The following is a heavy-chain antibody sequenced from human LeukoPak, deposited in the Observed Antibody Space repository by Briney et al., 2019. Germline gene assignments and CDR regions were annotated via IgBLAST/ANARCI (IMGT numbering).Heavy chain of an antibody. D-gene: IGHD2-2*01. CDR3: ARSLLKPAATPFAP. CDR1: GFTFTSSA. CDR2: IVVGSGNT. Sequence: SVKVSCKASGFTFTSSAMQWVRQARGQRLEWIGWIVVGSGNTNYAQKFQGRVTITADKSTSTAYMELSSLRSEDTAVYYCARSLLKPAATPFAPGGQGTLVTVSS. J-gene: IGHJ5*02. V-gene: IGHV1-58*02.